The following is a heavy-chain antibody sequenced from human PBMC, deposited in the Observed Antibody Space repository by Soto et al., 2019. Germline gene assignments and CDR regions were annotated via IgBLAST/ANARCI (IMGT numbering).Heavy chain of an antibody. Sequence: EVQLVESGGGLVQPGGSLRLSCAASGFTFSSYAMHWVRQAPGKGLEDVSAISSNGGSTYYANSVKGRFTISRDNSKNTLYLQMGSLRAEDMAVYYWARQGRAVSSYYFDYWGQGTLVTVSS. CDR1: GFTFSSYA. V-gene: IGHV3-64*01. J-gene: IGHJ4*02. D-gene: IGHD3-10*01. CDR3: ARQGRAVSSYYFDY. CDR2: ISSNGGST.